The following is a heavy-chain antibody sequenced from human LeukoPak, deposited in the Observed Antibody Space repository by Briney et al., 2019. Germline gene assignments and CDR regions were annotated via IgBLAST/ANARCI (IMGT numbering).Heavy chain of an antibody. CDR1: GGSISSYY. D-gene: IGHD1-14*01. CDR3: ARAASPGITGWFAP. CDR2: IYYSGST. J-gene: IGHJ5*02. Sequence: PSETLSLTCTVSGGSISSYYWSWIRQPPGKGLEWIGYIYYSGSTNYNPSLKSRVTISVDTSKNQFSLRLSSVTAADTAVYYCARAASPGITGWFAPWGQGTLVTVSS. V-gene: IGHV4-59*08.